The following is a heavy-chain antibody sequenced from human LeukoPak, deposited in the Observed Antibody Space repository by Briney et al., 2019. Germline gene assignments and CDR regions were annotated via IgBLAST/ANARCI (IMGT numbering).Heavy chain of an antibody. D-gene: IGHD1-26*01. CDR1: GFTFSSYA. V-gene: IGHV3-23*01. CDR2: IGGSGGST. J-gene: IGHJ4*02. Sequence: GRSLRLSCAASGFTFSSYAMSWVRQAPGKVLEWVSAIGGSGGSTYYADSVKGRFTISRDSSKNTLYLQMNSLRAEDTAVYYCAKRGAEVGTTIAPGDYWGQGSLVTVSS. CDR3: AKRGAEVGTTIAPGDY.